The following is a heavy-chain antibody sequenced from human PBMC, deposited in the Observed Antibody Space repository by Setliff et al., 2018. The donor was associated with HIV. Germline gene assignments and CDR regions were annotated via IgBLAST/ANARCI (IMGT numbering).Heavy chain of an antibody. CDR3: ARGGITTMVRGVTYPYPLYYFDS. J-gene: IGHJ4*02. V-gene: IGHV4-31*03. Sequence: SETLSLTCTVSGGSISRFPYYWTWIRHHPERGLEWIGYIYYNGITYYSPSHRSRVTISIDTSRNEFCLKLSFVTAADTATYYCARGGITTMVRGVTYPYPLYYFDSWGQGTLVTVSS. D-gene: IGHD3-10*01. CDR1: GGSISRFPYY. CDR2: IYYNGIT.